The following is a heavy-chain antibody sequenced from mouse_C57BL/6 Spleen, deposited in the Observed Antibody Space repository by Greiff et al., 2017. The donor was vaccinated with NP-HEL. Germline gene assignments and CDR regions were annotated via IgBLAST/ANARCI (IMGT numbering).Heavy chain of an antibody. CDR2: INPNNGGT. Sequence: EVQLQQSGPELVKPGASVKISCKASGYTFTDYYMNWVKQSHGKSLEWIGDINPNNGGTSYNQKFKGKATLTVDKSSSTAYMELRSLTSEDSAVYYCATRWLLGAMDYWGQGTSVTVSS. J-gene: IGHJ4*01. D-gene: IGHD2-3*01. CDR3: ATRWLLGAMDY. V-gene: IGHV1-26*01. CDR1: GYTFTDYY.